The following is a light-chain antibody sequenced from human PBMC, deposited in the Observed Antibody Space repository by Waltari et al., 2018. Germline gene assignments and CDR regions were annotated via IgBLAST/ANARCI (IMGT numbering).Light chain of an antibody. CDR3: QHGYRSLFS. CDR2: WVS. CDR1: SHARDGVNTS. J-gene: IGKJ2*03. Sequence: SHARDGVNTSLAWYNQKPGKVPNRLIYWVSARQGGVPARFSGSESGTDFTLTISRVEAEDVGGYYCQHGYRSLFSFGQGTQVEIK. V-gene: IGKV2-30*02.